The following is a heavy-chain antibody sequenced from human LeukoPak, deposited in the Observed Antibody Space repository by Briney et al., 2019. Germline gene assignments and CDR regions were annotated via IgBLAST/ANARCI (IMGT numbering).Heavy chain of an antibody. Sequence: PGGSLRLSCAASGFIFGTYSMNWVRQAPGKGLEWVSYISSSSSTIYYADSVKGRFTISRDNAKNSLYLQMNSLRAEDTAVYYCAKDSSRGRDGYNFYFDYWGQGTLVTVSS. D-gene: IGHD5-24*01. J-gene: IGHJ4*02. CDR2: ISSSSSTI. CDR3: AKDSSRGRDGYNFYFDY. CDR1: GFIFGTYS. V-gene: IGHV3-48*01.